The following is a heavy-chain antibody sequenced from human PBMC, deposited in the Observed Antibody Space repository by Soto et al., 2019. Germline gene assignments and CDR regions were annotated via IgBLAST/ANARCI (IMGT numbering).Heavy chain of an antibody. J-gene: IGHJ4*02. CDR2: IIPILGIA. D-gene: IGHD6-19*01. V-gene: IGHV1-69*02. CDR3: ARGPDIAVAGSDY. CDR1: GGTFSSYT. Sequence: QVQLVQSGAEVKKPGSSVKVSCKASGGTFSSYTISWVRQSPGQGLEWMGRIIPILGIANYAQKFQCRVTITADKSTSTAYMELSSLRSEDTAVYYCARGPDIAVAGSDYWGQGTLVTVSS.